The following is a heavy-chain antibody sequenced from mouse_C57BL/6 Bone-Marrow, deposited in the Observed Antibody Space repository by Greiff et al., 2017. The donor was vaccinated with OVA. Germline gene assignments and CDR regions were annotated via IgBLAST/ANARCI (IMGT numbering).Heavy chain of an antibody. CDR1: GFSLTSYG. J-gene: IGHJ3*01. CDR2: IWSGGST. D-gene: IGHD4-1*01. V-gene: IGHV2-2*01. CDR3: ARRGTGPFAY. Sequence: VKLQESGPGLVQPSQSLSITCTVSGFSLTSYGVHWVRQSPGKGLEWLGVIWSGGSTDYNAAFISRLSISKDNSKSQVFFKMNSLQADDTAIYYCARRGTGPFAYWGQGTLVTVSA.